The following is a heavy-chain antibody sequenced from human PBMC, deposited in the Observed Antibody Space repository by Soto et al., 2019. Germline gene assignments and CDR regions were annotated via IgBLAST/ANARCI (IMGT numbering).Heavy chain of an antibody. CDR2: ISYDGSNK. J-gene: IGHJ6*02. D-gene: IGHD3-3*01. V-gene: IGHV3-30-3*01. CDR1: GFTFSSYA. CDR3: ARDFFWSGYPRGMDV. Sequence: LRLSCAASGFTFSSYAMHWVRQAPGKGLEWVAVISYDGSNKCYADSVKGRFTISRDNSKNTLYLQMNSLRAEDTAVYYCARDFFWSGYPRGMDVWGQGTTVTVSS.